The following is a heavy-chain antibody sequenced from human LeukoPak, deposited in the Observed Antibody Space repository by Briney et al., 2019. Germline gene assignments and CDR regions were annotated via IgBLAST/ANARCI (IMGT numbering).Heavy chain of an antibody. J-gene: IGHJ6*03. D-gene: IGHD5-18*01. CDR3: ARGEGGYSYGSYYYYYMDV. CDR2: IYHSGST. CDR1: GYSISSGYY. V-gene: IGHV4-38-2*02. Sequence: SETLSLTCTVSGYSISSGYYWGWIRQPPGKGLEWIGSIYHSGSTYYNPSLKSRVTISVDTSKNQFSLKLSSVTAADTAVYYCARGEGGYSYGSYYYYYMDVWGKGTTVTVSS.